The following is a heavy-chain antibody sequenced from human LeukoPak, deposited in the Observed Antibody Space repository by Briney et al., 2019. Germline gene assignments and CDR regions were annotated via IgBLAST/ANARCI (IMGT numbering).Heavy chain of an antibody. CDR2: IYYSGST. D-gene: IGHD1-26*01. V-gene: IGHV4-59*12. Sequence: SETLSLTCAVYGGSFSGYYWSWIRQPPGKGLEWIGYIYYSGSTNYNPSLKSRVTISVDTSKNQFSLKLSSVTAADTAVYYCARAGATTWDYWGQGTLVTVSS. CDR3: ARAGATTWDY. CDR1: GGSFSGYY. J-gene: IGHJ4*02.